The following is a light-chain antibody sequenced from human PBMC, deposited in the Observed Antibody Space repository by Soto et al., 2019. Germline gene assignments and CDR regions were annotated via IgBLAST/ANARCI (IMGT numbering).Light chain of an antibody. Sequence: QSVLTQPLSASASPGQRVTISCSGGSSNIGSNTVAWYQHLPGTAPPRLIFTAGQRPSGVPGRFSGSKSGTSASLAITGLQAEDEADYYCQSYDYNLSGVLFGGGTKVTVL. CDR2: TAG. CDR3: QSYDYNLSGVL. V-gene: IGLV1-44*01. CDR1: SSNIGSNT. J-gene: IGLJ2*01.